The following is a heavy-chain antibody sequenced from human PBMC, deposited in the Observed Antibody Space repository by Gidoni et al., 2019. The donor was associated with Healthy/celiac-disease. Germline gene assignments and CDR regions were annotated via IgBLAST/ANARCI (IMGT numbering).Heavy chain of an antibody. CDR3: ARDQTITIFGVVIIRSWFDP. D-gene: IGHD3-3*01. CDR1: GGSISRGSYY. CDR2: IYTSGST. J-gene: IGHJ5*02. Sequence: QVQLQESGPGLVKPSQTLSLTCTASGGSISRGSYYWRWIRQPAGKGLEWIGRIYTSGSTNYNPALKSRVTISVDTSKNQFSLKLSSVTAADTAVYYCARDQTITIFGVVIIRSWFDPWGQGTLVTVSS. V-gene: IGHV4-61*02.